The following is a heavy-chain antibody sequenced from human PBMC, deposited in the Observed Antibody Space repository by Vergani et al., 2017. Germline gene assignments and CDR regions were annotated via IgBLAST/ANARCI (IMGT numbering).Heavy chain of an antibody. V-gene: IGHV3-30*18. D-gene: IGHD2-2*01. CDR1: GFTFSSYG. Sequence: QVQLVESGGGVVQPGRSLRLSCAASGFTFSSYGMHWVRQAPGKGLEWGAVISYDGSNKYYADSVKGRFTISRDNSKNTLYLKMNSLRAEDTAVYYCAKDPNGCIVVVPAAGYYYMDVWGKGTTVTVSS. J-gene: IGHJ6*03. CDR3: AKDPNGCIVVVPAAGYYYMDV. CDR2: ISYDGSNK.